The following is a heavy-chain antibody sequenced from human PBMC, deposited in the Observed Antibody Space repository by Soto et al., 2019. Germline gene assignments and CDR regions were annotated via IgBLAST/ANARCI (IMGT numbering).Heavy chain of an antibody. Sequence: PGGSLRLSCAASGFTVSSNYMSWVRRAPGKGLEWVSVIYSGGSTYYADSVKGRFTISRDNSENTLYLQMNSLRAEDTAVYYCARVQVLRFLEWPSDFDYWGQGTLVTVS. J-gene: IGHJ4*02. CDR3: ARVQVLRFLEWPSDFDY. CDR2: IYSGGST. CDR1: GFTVSSNY. D-gene: IGHD3-3*01. V-gene: IGHV3-66*01.